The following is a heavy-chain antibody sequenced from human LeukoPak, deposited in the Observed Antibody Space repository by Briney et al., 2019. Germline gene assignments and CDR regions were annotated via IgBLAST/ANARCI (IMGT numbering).Heavy chain of an antibody. CDR2: INWNGGST. CDR3: ASIVVTNTARGGAFDI. V-gene: IGHV3-20*04. Sequence: GGSLRLSCAASGFTFSNFGMHWVRQAPGKGLEWVSGINWNGGSTGYADSVKGRFTISRDNAKNSLYLQMNSLRAEDTALYYCASIVVTNTARGGAFDIWGQGTMVTVSS. D-gene: IGHD5-12*01. CDR1: GFTFSNFG. J-gene: IGHJ3*02.